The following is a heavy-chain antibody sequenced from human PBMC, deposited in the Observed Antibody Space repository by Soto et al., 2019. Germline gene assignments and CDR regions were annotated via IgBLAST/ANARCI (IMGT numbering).Heavy chain of an antibody. Sequence: QEQLQESGPGLAKPSETLSLTCTVSGGSVSSGSYYWSWIRQPPGKGLEWIGYIYYSGSTNYNPSHKSRVTISVDTSKFPCSLELSSVTAADTAVYHCARAHGQPFVDYWGQGTLVTVS. CDR3: ARAHGQPFVDY. J-gene: IGHJ4*02. D-gene: IGHD6-13*01. CDR1: GGSVSSGSYY. CDR2: IYYSGST. V-gene: IGHV4-61*01.